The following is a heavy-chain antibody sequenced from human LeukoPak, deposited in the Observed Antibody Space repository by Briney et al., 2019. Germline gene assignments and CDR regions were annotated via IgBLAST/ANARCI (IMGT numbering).Heavy chain of an antibody. D-gene: IGHD1-14*01. V-gene: IGHV1-24*01. Sequence: ASVKVSCKVSGYTLTELSMHWGRQAPGTGLGWMGGFDPEDGETIYAQKFQGRVTMTEDTSTDTAYMELSSLRSEDTAVYYCAADRYREDYYGMDVWGQGTTVTVSS. J-gene: IGHJ6*02. CDR2: FDPEDGET. CDR3: AADRYREDYYGMDV. CDR1: GYTLTELS.